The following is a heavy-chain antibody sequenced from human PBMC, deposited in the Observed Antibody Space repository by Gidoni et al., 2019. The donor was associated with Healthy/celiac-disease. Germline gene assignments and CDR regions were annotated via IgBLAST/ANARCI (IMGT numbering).Heavy chain of an antibody. J-gene: IGHJ6*03. D-gene: IGHD6-19*01. V-gene: IGHV1-69*06. CDR3: ARAQRSGWYTPEYYYYMDV. CDR2: IIPIFGTA. Sequence: QVQLVQSGAEVKKPGSSVKVSCKASGGTFSSYAISWVRQAPGQGLEWMGGIIPIFGTANYAQKFQGRVTITADKSTSTAYMELSSLRSEDTAVYYCARAQRSGWYTPEYYYYMDVWGKGTTVTVSS. CDR1: GGTFSSYA.